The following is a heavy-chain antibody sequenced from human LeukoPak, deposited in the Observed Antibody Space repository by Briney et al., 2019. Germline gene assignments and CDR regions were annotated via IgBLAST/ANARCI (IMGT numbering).Heavy chain of an antibody. V-gene: IGHV4-39*07. D-gene: IGHD2-2*01. CDR2: IYHSGST. Sequence: SETLSLTCTVSGGSISSSSYYWGWIRQPPGKGLEWIGSIYHSGSTYYNPSLKSRVTISVDRSKNQFSLKLSSVTAADTAVYYCARSPCSSTSCLFDYWGQGTLVTVSS. J-gene: IGHJ4*02. CDR1: GGSISSSSYY. CDR3: ARSPCSSTSCLFDY.